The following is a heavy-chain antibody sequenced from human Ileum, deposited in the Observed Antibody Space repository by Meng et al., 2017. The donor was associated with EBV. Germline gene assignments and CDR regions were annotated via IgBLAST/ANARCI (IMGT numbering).Heavy chain of an antibody. V-gene: IGHV4-39*01. CDR3: ARRSHSSHPH. Sequence: QEAGPGSVKPSGTLSLTCTVSGGPFSSTDHYWAWIRQSPGKGLEWIGSIYYYDGNIHYNPSLKSRVTISVDTSKDQYSLKLTSVTAADTAVYYCARRSHSSHPHWGQGTLVTVSS. D-gene: IGHD3-22*01. J-gene: IGHJ4*02. CDR1: GGPFSSTDHY. CDR2: IYYYDGNI.